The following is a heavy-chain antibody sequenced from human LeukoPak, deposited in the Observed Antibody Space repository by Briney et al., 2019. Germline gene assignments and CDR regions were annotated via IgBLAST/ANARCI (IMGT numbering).Heavy chain of an antibody. CDR3: AKVAHIWFGELSWFDP. J-gene: IGHJ5*02. CDR1: GFTFSNYS. V-gene: IGHV3-23*01. Sequence: PGGSLRRSCAVSGFTFSNYSMNWVRQAPGKGLEWVSAISGSGGSTYYADSVKGRFTISRDNSKNTLYLQMNSLRAEDTAVYYCAKVAHIWFGELSWFDPWGQGTLVTVSS. CDR2: ISGSGGST. D-gene: IGHD3-10*01.